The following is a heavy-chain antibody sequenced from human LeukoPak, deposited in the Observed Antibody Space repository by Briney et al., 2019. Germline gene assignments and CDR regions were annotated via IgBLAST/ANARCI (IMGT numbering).Heavy chain of an antibody. D-gene: IGHD1-7*01. J-gene: IGHJ4*02. CDR3: ARDHSNWNYAPDI. CDR2: LSASNGNT. CDR1: GYTFTRYG. Sequence: ASVKVSCKASGYTFTRYGISWVRQAPGQGLQWLGWLSASNGNTNYAQKLRGRVTLSTDTSPSTAYLCIRRLTSDDTAVYYCARDHSNWNYAPDIWGQGTLVIVSS. V-gene: IGHV1-18*01.